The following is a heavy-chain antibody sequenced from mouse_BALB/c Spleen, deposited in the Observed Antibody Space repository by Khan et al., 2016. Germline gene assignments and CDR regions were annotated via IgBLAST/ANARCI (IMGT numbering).Heavy chain of an antibody. V-gene: IGHV5-2*01. CDR2: INSAGNDT. Sequence: EVELVESGGGLVQPGESLKLSCESNEYEFPSHDMSWVHKTPEKRLEMVAAINSAGNDTYYPDTMERRFIISRDNTKKTLYLQINSLSSENTALYYSTRHYYGSSFWFAYWGQGTLVTVSA. J-gene: IGHJ3*01. CDR1: EYEFPSHD. D-gene: IGHD1-1*01. CDR3: TRHYYGSSFWFAY.